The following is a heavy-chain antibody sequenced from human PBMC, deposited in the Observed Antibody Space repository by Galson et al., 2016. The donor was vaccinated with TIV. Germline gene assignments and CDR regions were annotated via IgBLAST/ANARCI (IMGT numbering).Heavy chain of an antibody. D-gene: IGHD3-16*01. CDR2: IIPLLGVT. CDR1: GVTFSSYT. CDR3: ARVSPDTRGGSGMAV. J-gene: IGHJ6*02. V-gene: IGHV1-69*02. Sequence: SVKVSCKASGVTFSSYTITWVRQAPGQGLEWMGRIIPLLGVTNYAQSFQGRVTISADTSTSSVYMDLSNLRFDDTAVFFCARVSPDTRGGSGMAVWGQGTTVTVSS.